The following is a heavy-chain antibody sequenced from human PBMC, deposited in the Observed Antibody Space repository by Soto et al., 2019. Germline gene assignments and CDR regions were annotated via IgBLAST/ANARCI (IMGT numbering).Heavy chain of an antibody. CDR2: IKSKTDGGTT. Sequence: GGSLRLSCAASGLTVTNAWMNWVRQAPGKGLEWVGRIKSKTDGGTTDFPAPVKGRFTISRDDSKNTLFLQMSSLKTEDTAMYYCTKEMRHSSGWYGAFDIWGQGIMVTVSS. CDR3: TKEMRHSSGWYGAFDI. D-gene: IGHD6-19*01. J-gene: IGHJ3*02. V-gene: IGHV3-15*01. CDR1: GLTVTNAW.